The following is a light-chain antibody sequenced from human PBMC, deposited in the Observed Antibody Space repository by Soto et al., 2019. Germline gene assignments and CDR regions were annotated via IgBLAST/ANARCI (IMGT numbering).Light chain of an antibody. Sequence: EIVMKQSPATLSVSPGERATLSCRASQSVSSNLAWYQQKPGQATRLLIYGASTRATGIPARFSGSGSGTECTLTISSLQSEDFAVYYCQQDNNWPLYTFGQGTKLEIK. CDR1: QSVSSN. CDR3: QQDNNWPLYT. J-gene: IGKJ2*01. V-gene: IGKV3-15*01. CDR2: GAS.